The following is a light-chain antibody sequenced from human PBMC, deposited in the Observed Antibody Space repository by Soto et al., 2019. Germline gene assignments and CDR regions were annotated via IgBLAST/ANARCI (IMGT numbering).Light chain of an antibody. J-gene: IGLJ2*01. V-gene: IGLV7-43*01. CDR3: LIYCGDAQV. Sequence: QAVVTQEPSLTVSPGGTVILTCGSSAGAVTSNNYPTWFQHKPGQAPRTLIYNTDNKHSWTPARFSGSVLGDKVALTLSGVQPEDEAEYYCLIYCGDAQVFGGGTKLTVL. CDR1: AGAVTSNNY. CDR2: NTD.